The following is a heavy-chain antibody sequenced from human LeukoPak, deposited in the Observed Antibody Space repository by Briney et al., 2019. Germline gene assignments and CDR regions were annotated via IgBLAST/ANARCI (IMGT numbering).Heavy chain of an antibody. CDR3: AVYYDILTGYYNVTN. V-gene: IGHV1-2*02. Sequence: ASVKVSCKASGYTVTGYYMHWVRQAPGQGLEWTGWINPNSGGTNYAQKFQGRVTMTRDTSISTAYMELSRLRSDDTAVYYCAVYYDILTGYYNVTNWGQGTLVTVSS. J-gene: IGHJ4*02. CDR1: GYTVTGYY. D-gene: IGHD3-9*01. CDR2: INPNSGGT.